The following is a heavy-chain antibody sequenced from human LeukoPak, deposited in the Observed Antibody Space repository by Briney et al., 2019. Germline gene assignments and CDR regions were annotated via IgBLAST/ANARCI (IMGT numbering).Heavy chain of an antibody. CDR3: ARAVGSQKDYYYYGMDV. CDR1: GYTFTGYY. J-gene: IGHJ6*02. D-gene: IGHD2-15*01. V-gene: IGHV1-2*02. Sequence: SVKVSCEASGYTFTGYYMHWVRQAPGQGLEWMGWINPNSVGTNYAQKFQGRVTMTRDTSISTAYMELSRLRSDDTAVYYCARAVGSQKDYYYYGMDVWGQGTTVTVSS. CDR2: INPNSVGT.